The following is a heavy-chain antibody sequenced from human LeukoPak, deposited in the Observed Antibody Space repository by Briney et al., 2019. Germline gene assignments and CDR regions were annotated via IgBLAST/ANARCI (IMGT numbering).Heavy chain of an antibody. J-gene: IGHJ5*02. CDR1: GSTFSSYA. CDR2: ISGSGGST. D-gene: IGHD2-15*01. CDR3: AKPPGYCSGGSCARA. Sequence: GGSLRLSCAASGSTFSSYAMSWVRQAPGKGLEWVSAISGSGGSTYYADSVKGRFTISRDNSKNTLYLQMNSPRAEDTAVYYCAKPPGYCSGGSCARAWGQGTLVTVSS. V-gene: IGHV3-23*01.